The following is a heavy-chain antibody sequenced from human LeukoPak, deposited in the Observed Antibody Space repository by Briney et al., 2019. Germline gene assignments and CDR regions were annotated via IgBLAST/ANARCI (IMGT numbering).Heavy chain of an antibody. CDR2: IYYSGST. J-gene: IGHJ3*02. D-gene: IGHD6-13*01. CDR3: AGGHSSSWSLDAFDI. V-gene: IGHV4-59*01. CDR1: GGSISSYY. Sequence: SETLSLTCTVSGGSISSYYWSWIRQPPGKGLEWIGYIYYSGSTNYNPSLKSRVTISVDTSKYQFSLKLSSVTAADTAVYYCAGGHSSSWSLDAFDIWGQGTMVTVSS.